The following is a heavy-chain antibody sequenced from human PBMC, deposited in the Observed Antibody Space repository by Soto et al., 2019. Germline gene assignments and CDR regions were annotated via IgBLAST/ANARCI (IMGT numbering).Heavy chain of an antibody. CDR1: GGYIDVGGYY. CDR2: IYYTGNT. J-gene: IGHJ5*02. CDR3: ARVVGATDWFDP. Sequence: SETLCLTCSVSGGYIDVGGYYWTWLRQRPGKGLEWMGYIYYTGNTYYNPSLERRLTMSVDKSKNQFSLKLSSVTAADTAVYYCARVVGATDWFDPWGQGTLVTFSS. V-gene: IGHV4-31*03. D-gene: IGHD1-26*01.